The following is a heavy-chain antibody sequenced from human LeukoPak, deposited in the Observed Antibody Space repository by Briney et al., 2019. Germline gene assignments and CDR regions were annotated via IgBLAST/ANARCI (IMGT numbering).Heavy chain of an antibody. Sequence: PGGSLRLSCAASGFTFSSYSMNWVRQAPGKGLEWVSSISSSSSYIYYADSVKGRFTISRDNAKNSLYLQMSSLRAEDTAVYYCARDLSSGWYADYWGQGTLVTVSS. V-gene: IGHV3-21*01. D-gene: IGHD6-19*01. CDR1: GFTFSSYS. CDR3: ARDLSSGWYADY. CDR2: ISSSSSYI. J-gene: IGHJ4*02.